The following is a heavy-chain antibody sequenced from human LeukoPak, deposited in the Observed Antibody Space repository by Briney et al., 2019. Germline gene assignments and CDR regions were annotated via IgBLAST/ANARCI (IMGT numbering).Heavy chain of an antibody. CDR2: ISAHNGDT. CDR3: ARVKARSGSYSLDY. Sequence: GASVKVSCKASGYTLTTYGISWVRQAPGQGLEWMGWISAHNGDTNYAQRLQGRVTMTTDTSTSTAYMELRSLRSDDTAVYYCARVKARSGSYSLDYWGQGTLVTVSS. V-gene: IGHV1-18*01. CDR1: GYTLTTYG. D-gene: IGHD1-26*01. J-gene: IGHJ4*02.